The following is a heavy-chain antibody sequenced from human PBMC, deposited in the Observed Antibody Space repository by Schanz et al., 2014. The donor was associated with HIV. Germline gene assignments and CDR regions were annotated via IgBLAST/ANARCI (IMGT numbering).Heavy chain of an antibody. CDR3: AKEGRSYYDYYAMDV. J-gene: IGHJ6*02. Sequence: EVQLVESGGGLVQPGRSLRLSCAASGFTFDEYAMHWVRQAPGKGLEWVSSISSGGDYIYHADSVRGRFTISRDNSKNTLYLQMNSLRAEDTAVYYCAKEGRSYYDYYAMDVWGQGTTVTVSS. CDR1: GFTFDEYA. CDR2: ISSGGDYI. V-gene: IGHV3-23*04.